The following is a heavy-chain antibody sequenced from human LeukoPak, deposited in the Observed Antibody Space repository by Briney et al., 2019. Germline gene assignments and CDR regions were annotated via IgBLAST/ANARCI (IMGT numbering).Heavy chain of an antibody. CDR2: SYSGGST. V-gene: IGHV3-53*05. CDR3: VRDYGGPKWYFGY. J-gene: IGHJ4*02. D-gene: IGHD4/OR15-4a*01. CDR1: AFSDKSNY. Sequence: GGSLRLSCVASAFSDKSNYMSWVRQAPGKGLEWVSVSYSGGSTYYEDSVKGRFTVSSDVSKNTLYLQMDSLRAEDTAVYYCVRDYGGPKWYFGYWGQGTLVTVSS.